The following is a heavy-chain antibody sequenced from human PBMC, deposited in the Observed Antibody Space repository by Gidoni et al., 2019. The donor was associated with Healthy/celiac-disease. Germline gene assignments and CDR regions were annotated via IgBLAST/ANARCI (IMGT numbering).Heavy chain of an antibody. CDR2: ISYDGSNK. V-gene: IGHV3-30*01. CDR3: ASSGYGTVIDY. CDR1: GFTFSSYA. D-gene: IGHD5-12*01. Sequence: QVQLVESGGGVVQPGRSLSLSCAASGFTFSSYAMHWVRQAPGKGLEGVAVISYDGSNKYYADSVKGRFTISRDNSKNTLYLQMNSLRAEDTAVYYCASSGYGTVIDYWGQGTLVTVSS. J-gene: IGHJ4*02.